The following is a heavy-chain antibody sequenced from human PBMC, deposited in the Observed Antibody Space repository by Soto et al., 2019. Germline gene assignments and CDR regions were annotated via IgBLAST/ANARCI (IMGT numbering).Heavy chain of an antibody. J-gene: IGHJ6*02. Sequence: SGEYLRLYCGDSGFTFSTYLMSWGRQAPGKALEWVANIKEDGSEKYYVDSVEGRFTISRDNAKNSLYLQMTSLRAEDTALYYCARGWGYFDSSGFPYLYAMDVWGQGTTVMVYS. CDR1: GFTFSTYL. CDR3: ARGWGYFDSSGFPYLYAMDV. D-gene: IGHD3-22*01. CDR2: IKEDGSEK. V-gene: IGHV3-7*01.